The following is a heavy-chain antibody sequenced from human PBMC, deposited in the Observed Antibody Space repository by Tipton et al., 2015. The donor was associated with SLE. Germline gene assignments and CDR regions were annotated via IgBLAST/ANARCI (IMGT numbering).Heavy chain of an antibody. CDR1: GFTFDDYA. CDR2: IYSGGSST. V-gene: IGHV3-23*03. CDR3: ALDEYFQH. D-gene: IGHD3-9*01. Sequence: SLRLSCAASGFTFDDYAMHWVRQAPGKGLEWVSVIYSGGSSTYYADSVKGRFTISRDNSKNTLYLQMNSLRAEDTAVYYCALDEYFQHWGQGTLVTVSS. J-gene: IGHJ1*01.